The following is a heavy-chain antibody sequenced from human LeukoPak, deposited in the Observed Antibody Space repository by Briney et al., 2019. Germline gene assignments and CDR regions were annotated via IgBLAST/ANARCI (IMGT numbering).Heavy chain of an antibody. V-gene: IGHV3-9*01. J-gene: IGHJ4*02. CDR1: GFTFDDYA. Sequence: GRSLRLSCAASGFTFDDYAMHWVRQAPGKGLEWVSGISWNSGSIGYADSVKGRFTISRDNAKNSLYLQMNSLRAEDTALHYCAKGPVAGPFDYWGQGTLVTVSS. D-gene: IGHD6-19*01. CDR2: ISWNSGSI. CDR3: AKGPVAGPFDY.